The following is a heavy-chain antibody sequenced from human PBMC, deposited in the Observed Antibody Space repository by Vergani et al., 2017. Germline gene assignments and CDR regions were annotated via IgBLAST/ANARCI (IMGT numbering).Heavy chain of an antibody. CDR1: GFTFSSYS. V-gene: IGHV3-21*01. CDR2: ISSSSSYI. D-gene: IGHD3-10*01. J-gene: IGHJ6*03. CDR3: ARVVEGRHYYYYYMDV. Sequence: EVQLVESGGGLVKPGGSLRLSCAASGFTFSSYSMNWVRQAPGKGLEWVSSISSSSSYIYYADSVKGRFTISRDNAKNSLYLQMNSLRAEDTAVYYCARVVEGRHYYYYYMDVWSKGTTVTVSS.